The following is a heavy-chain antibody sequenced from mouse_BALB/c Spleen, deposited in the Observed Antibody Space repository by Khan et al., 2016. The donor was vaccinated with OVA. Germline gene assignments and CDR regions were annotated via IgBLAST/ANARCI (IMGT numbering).Heavy chain of an antibody. J-gene: IGHJ3*01. D-gene: IGHD1-1*01. V-gene: IGHV1S136*01. Sequence: VQLQQSGPELVKPGASVKMSCKASGYTFTSYVMHWVKQKPGQGLEWIGYINPYNDGTKYNEKFKGKATLTSDKSSSTAYMEVSSLTSEDSAVYYCARAVYYGSTWFAYWGQGTLVTVSA. CDR3: ARAVYYGSTWFAY. CDR1: GYTFTSYV. CDR2: INPYNDGT.